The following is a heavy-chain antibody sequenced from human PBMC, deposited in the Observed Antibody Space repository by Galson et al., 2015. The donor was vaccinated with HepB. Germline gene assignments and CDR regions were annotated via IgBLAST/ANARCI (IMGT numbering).Heavy chain of an antibody. CDR3: ARDLEYSSSFSGDY. V-gene: IGHV3-21*01. CDR2: ISSSSSYR. J-gene: IGHJ4*02. Sequence: SLRLSCAASGFTFSGYSMHWVRQAPGQGLEWLSSISSSSSYRHYADSVKGRFTISRDNAKNSLYLQVKPLRAEDTAVYYCARDLEYSSSFSGDYWGQGTLVTVSS. CDR1: GFTFSGYS. D-gene: IGHD6-6*01.